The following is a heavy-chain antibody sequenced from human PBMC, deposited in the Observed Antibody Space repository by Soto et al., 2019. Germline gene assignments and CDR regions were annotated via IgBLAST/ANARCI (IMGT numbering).Heavy chain of an antibody. CDR1: GGSISSSNYY. CDR2: IYYSGTT. D-gene: IGHD6-13*01. V-gene: IGHV4-39*01. Sequence: QLQLQESGPGLVKPSETLSLTCTVSGGSISSSNYYWGWIRQPPGKGLEWIGSIYYSGTTYYNPSLKSRVTISEDTSKNQFSLKLSSVPAADTAVYYCAPGRVAACGTGWFDPWGQGTLVTVSS. CDR3: APGRVAACGTGWFDP. J-gene: IGHJ5*02.